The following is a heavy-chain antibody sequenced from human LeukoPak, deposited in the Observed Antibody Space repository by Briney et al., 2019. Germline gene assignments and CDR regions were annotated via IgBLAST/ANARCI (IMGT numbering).Heavy chain of an antibody. CDR3: ARDGHHLVSYYFDY. Sequence: GGSLRLSCAASGFTFSSSGMHWVRQAPGKGLEWVAVIWYDGSNKYYADSVKGRFTVSRDNSKNTLYPQMNSLRADDTAVYYCARDGHHLVSYYFDYWGQGTLVTVSS. CDR1: GFTFSSSG. CDR2: IWYDGSNK. J-gene: IGHJ4*02. D-gene: IGHD6-13*01. V-gene: IGHV3-33*01.